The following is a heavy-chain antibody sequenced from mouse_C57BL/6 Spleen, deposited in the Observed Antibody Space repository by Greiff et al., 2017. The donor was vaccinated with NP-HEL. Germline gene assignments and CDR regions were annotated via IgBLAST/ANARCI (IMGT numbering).Heavy chain of an antibody. Sequence: QVQLQQSGPGLVQPSQSLSITCTVSGFSLTSYGVHWVRQSPGKGLEWLGVIWSGGSTDYNASFISRLSISKDNSKSQVFFKMNSLQADDTAIYYCARKGYDYDGVYAMDYWGQGTSVTVSS. J-gene: IGHJ4*01. D-gene: IGHD2-4*01. V-gene: IGHV2-2*01. CDR2: IWSGGST. CDR1: GFSLTSYG. CDR3: ARKGYDYDGVYAMDY.